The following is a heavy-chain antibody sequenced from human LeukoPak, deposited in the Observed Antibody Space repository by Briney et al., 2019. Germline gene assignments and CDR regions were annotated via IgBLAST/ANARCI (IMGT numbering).Heavy chain of an antibody. CDR1: GFVFSNYW. J-gene: IGHJ4*02. V-gene: IGHV3-7*01. Sequence: PGGSLRLSCVASGFVFSNYWMGWVRQAPGKGLEWVANIKGDGGETYYVDSVKGRFTISGDNAKNSLDLQMNSLRDEDTAVYYCARRKEVQTTFDYWGQGTLVTVSS. D-gene: IGHD4/OR15-4a*01. CDR2: IKGDGGET. CDR3: ARRKEVQTTFDY.